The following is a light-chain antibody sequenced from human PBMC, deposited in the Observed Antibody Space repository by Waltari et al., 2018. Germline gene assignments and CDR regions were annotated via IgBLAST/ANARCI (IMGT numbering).Light chain of an antibody. Sequence: EIVLTQSPAILSFSPGERATLSCRANQSVGTYLAWYQQRPGQSPRLLIYDASYRATGMPGRFSGSGSETDFTLTISSLQPADFAVYYCQQRRSWPLTFGGGTRVQI. CDR2: DAS. V-gene: IGKV3-11*01. CDR3: QQRRSWPLT. J-gene: IGKJ4*01. CDR1: QSVGTY.